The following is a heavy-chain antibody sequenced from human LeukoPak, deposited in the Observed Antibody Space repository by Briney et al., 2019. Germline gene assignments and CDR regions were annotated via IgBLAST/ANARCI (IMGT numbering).Heavy chain of an antibody. V-gene: IGHV1-3*01. J-gene: IGHJ4*02. D-gene: IGHD6-6*01. CDR2: INAGNGNT. CDR3: ARGRLKAPNFEY. CDR1: GYTFTSYA. Sequence: ASVKVSCKASGYTFTSYAMHWVRQAPGQRLEWMGWINAGNGNTKYSQKFQGRVTITRDTSASTAYMELSSLRSEDTAVYYCARGRLKAPNFEYWGQGTLVTVSS.